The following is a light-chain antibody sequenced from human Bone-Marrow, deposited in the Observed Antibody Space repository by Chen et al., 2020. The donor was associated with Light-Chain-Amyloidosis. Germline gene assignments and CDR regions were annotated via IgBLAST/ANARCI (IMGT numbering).Light chain of an antibody. CDR2: RDT. CDR1: DLPTKY. J-gene: IGLJ2*01. V-gene: IGLV3-25*03. CDR3: QSADSSGTYEVI. Sequence: SYELTQPPSVSVSPGQTARITCSGDDLPTKYAYWYQQKQGQAPVLVIHRDTERPSGISERFCGSSSGTTAPLTISGVQAEDEADYHCQSADSSGTYEVIFGGGTKLTVL.